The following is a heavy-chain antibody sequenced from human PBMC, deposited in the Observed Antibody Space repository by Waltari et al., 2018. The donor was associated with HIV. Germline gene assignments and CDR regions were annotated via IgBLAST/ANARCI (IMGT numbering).Heavy chain of an antibody. J-gene: IGHJ6*02. CDR2: IYYTGTT. V-gene: IGHV4-39*01. CDR3: ASPFCSDGSCYGNYYYAVDV. Sequence: LQLHESGPGLVKPSETLSLTCTVSGASISSASYFWGWIRQPPGRGLEWIGSIYYTGTTYYNPSIKSRVTMSIDTSKNQFSLNLRSVTAADTAMYYCASPFCSDGSCYGNYYYAVDVWGQGTTVTVSS. CDR1: GASISSASYF. D-gene: IGHD2-15*01.